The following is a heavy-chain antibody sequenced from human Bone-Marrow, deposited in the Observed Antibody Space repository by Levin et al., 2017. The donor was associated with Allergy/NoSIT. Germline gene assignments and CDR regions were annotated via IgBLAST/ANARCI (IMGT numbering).Heavy chain of an antibody. CDR1: GFTFSNFG. V-gene: IGHV3-33*03. Sequence: GGSLRLSCEGSGFTFSNFGMHWVRQTPGKGLEWVALIWHDGSKQSYGDSVKGRLTISRDNSKNTLYLQMSRLRAEATALYFCATDELTYHYDKSGCQKQERNFDVWGRGTLVTVS. CDR2: IWHDGSKQ. D-gene: IGHD3-22*01. J-gene: IGHJ2*01. CDR3: ATDELTYHYDKSGCQKQERNFDV.